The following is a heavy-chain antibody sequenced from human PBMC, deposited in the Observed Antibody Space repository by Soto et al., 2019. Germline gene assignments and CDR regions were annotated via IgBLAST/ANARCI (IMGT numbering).Heavy chain of an antibody. D-gene: IGHD1-20*01. CDR1: GFTFSNAW. CDR3: TTDFGGYSITGTTWHLGDY. CDR2: IKSKTDGGTT. J-gene: IGHJ4*02. V-gene: IGHV3-15*01. Sequence: PGGSLRLSCAASGFTFSNAWMSWVRQAPGKGLEWVGRIKSKTDGGTTDYAAPVKGRFTISRDDSKNTLYLQMNSLKTEDTAVYYCTTDFGGYSITGTTWHLGDYWGQGTLVTVSS.